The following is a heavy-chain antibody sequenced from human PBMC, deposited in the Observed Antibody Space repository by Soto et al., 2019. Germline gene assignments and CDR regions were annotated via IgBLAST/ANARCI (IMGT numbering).Heavy chain of an antibody. V-gene: IGHV3-30*18. Sequence: QVQLVESGGGVVQPGRSLRLSCAASGFTFSSYGMHWVRQAPGKGLEWVAVISYDGSNKYYADSVKGRFTISRDNSKNTQYLLMNSLRAEDTAVYYCAKALNGAVFDCWGQGTLVTVSS. CDR1: GFTFSSYG. CDR3: AKALNGAVFDC. CDR2: ISYDGSNK. J-gene: IGHJ4*02. D-gene: IGHD4-17*01.